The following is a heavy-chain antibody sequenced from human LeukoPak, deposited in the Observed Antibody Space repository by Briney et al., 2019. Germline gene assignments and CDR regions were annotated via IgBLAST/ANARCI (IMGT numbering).Heavy chain of an antibody. Sequence: GRSLRLSCAASGFTFSSYGMHWVRQAPGKGLEWVAVIWYDGSNKYYADSVKGRLTISRDNSKNTLYLQMNSLRAEDTAVYYCAKAGAVTYLDVWGKGTTVTVSS. CDR3: AKAGAVTYLDV. CDR2: IWYDGSNK. D-gene: IGHD6-19*01. CDR1: GFTFSSYG. V-gene: IGHV3-33*06. J-gene: IGHJ6*03.